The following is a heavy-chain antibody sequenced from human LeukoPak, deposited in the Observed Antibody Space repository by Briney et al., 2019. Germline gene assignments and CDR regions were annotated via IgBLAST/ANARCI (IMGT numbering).Heavy chain of an antibody. V-gene: IGHV4-34*01. D-gene: IGHD3-3*01. CDR2: INHSGST. CDR1: GGSFSGYY. CDR3: ARGPYDFWSGNLYYFDY. J-gene: IGHJ4*02. Sequence: SETLSLTCAVYGGSFSGYYWSWIRQPPGKGLEWIGEINHSGSTNYNPSLKSRVTISVDTSKNQFSLKLSSVTAADTAVYYCARGPYDFWSGNLYYFDYSGQGTLVTVSS.